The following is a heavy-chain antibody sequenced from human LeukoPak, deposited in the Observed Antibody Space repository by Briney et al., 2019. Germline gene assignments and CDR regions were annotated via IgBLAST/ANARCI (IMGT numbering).Heavy chain of an antibody. CDR3: ARDGRLGVTARPKWWFDP. D-gene: IGHD2-21*02. CDR1: GGSISSSSYY. J-gene: IGHJ5*02. CDR2: IYYSGST. Sequence: SETLSLTCTVSGGSISSSSYYWGWIRQPPGKGLEWIGSIYYSGSTYYNPSLKSRVTISVDTSKNQFSLKLSSVTAADTAVYYCARDGRLGVTARPKWWFDPWGQGTLVTVSS. V-gene: IGHV4-39*07.